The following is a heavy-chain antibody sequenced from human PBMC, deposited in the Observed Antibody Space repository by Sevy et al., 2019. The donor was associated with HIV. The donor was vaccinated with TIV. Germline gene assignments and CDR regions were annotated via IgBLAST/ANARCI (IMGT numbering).Heavy chain of an antibody. Sequence: GGSLRLSCAASGFTFSSYGMHWVRQAPGKGLEWVAVIWYDGSNKYYADSVKGRFTISRDNSKNTRYLQMNSLRAEDTAVYYCAREGYCSGGSCYSAVYYYGMDVWGQGTTVTVSS. D-gene: IGHD2-15*01. CDR2: IWYDGSNK. J-gene: IGHJ6*02. CDR1: GFTFSSYG. V-gene: IGHV3-33*01. CDR3: AREGYCSGGSCYSAVYYYGMDV.